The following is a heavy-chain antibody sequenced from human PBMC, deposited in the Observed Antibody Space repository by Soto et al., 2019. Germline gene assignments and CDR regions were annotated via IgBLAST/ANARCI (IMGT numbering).Heavy chain of an antibody. J-gene: IGHJ4*02. CDR3: ARHDTPYGSGSYRDY. D-gene: IGHD3-10*01. CDR1: GGSISSYY. V-gene: IGHV4-59*08. Sequence: SETLSLTCTVSGGSISSYYWSWIRQPPGKGLEWIGYIYYSGSTNYNPSLKSRVTISVDTSKNQFSLKLSSVTAADTAVYYCARHDTPYGSGSYRDYWGQGTLVT. CDR2: IYYSGST.